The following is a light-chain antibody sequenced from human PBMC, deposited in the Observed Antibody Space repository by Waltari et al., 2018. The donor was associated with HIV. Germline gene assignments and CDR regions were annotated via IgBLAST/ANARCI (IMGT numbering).Light chain of an antibody. CDR1: QNVLYSSNNKNF. J-gene: IGKJ4*01. CDR3: QQYYTTPLT. CDR2: WAS. V-gene: IGKV4-1*01. Sequence: DILMTQSPDSLAVSLGERATINCRSSQNVLYSSNNKNFLAWYQQQPGQPPKLLIYWASTRESGVHDRCSGSGSGTDFTLTISSLQAEDVAVYYCQQYYTTPLTFGGGTKVEIK.